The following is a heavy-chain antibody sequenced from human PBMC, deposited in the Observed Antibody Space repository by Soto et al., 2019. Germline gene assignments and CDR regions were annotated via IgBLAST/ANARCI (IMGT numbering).Heavy chain of an antibody. CDR2: ISNDGSNK. Sequence: QVQLVESGGGVVQPGRYLRISCAASGITFSSYGMHWVRQAPGKGLEWVAVISNDGSNKYYADSVKGRFTISRDNSKNTLYLQMNSLRAEDTAVYYCAKEWVYDSSGWSFDYWGQVTLVTVSS. CDR3: AKEWVYDSSGWSFDY. CDR1: GITFSSYG. J-gene: IGHJ4*02. D-gene: IGHD3-22*01. V-gene: IGHV3-30*18.